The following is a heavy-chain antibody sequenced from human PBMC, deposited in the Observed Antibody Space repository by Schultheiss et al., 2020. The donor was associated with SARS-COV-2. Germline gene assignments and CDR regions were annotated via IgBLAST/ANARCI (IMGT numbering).Heavy chain of an antibody. V-gene: IGHV4-59*01. Sequence: SETLSLTCAVYGGSFSGYYWSWIRQPPGKGLEWIGSIYYSGSTNYNPSLKSRVTISVDTSKNQFSLKLSSVTAADTAVYYCARVARITIFGVVGWFDPWGQGTLVTVSS. CDR1: GGSFSGYY. J-gene: IGHJ5*02. CDR2: IYYSGST. D-gene: IGHD3-3*01. CDR3: ARVARITIFGVVGWFDP.